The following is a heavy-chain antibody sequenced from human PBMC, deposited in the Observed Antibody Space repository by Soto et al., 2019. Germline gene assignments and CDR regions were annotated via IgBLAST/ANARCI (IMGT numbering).Heavy chain of an antibody. J-gene: IGHJ6*02. CDR1: GFTVSSNY. Sequence: GSLRLSCAASGFTVSSNYMSWVRQAPGKGLEWVSVIYSGGSTYYADSVKGRFTISRDNSKNTLYLQMNSLRAEDTAVYYCAGDPRYSYGGYYGMDVWGQGTTVTVSS. V-gene: IGHV3-66*01. CDR3: AGDPRYSYGGYYGMDV. D-gene: IGHD5-18*01. CDR2: IYSGGST.